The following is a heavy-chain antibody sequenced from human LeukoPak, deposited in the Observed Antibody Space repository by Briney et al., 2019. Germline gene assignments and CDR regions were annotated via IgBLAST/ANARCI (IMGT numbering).Heavy chain of an antibody. Sequence: PSETLSLTRAVYGGSFSGYYWSCNRHPPGKGLECSGEINHSGSTNYNRSLKSRVTISVDTSKNQFSLKLSSVTAAETVVYYCASRSGYSYDHIGLYYFDYWGQGTPVTVSS. CDR2: INHSGST. V-gene: IGHV4-34*01. CDR1: GGSFSGYY. CDR3: ASRSGYSYDHIGLYYFDY. J-gene: IGHJ4*02. D-gene: IGHD5-18*01.